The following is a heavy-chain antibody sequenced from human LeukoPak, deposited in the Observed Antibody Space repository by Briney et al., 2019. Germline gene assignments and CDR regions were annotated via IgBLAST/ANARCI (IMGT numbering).Heavy chain of an antibody. CDR2: IYYSGST. CDR1: GGSISSYY. CDR3: ASSTVAGTDYFDY. V-gene: IGHV4-59*08. D-gene: IGHD6-19*01. Sequence: PSETLSLTCTVSGGSISSYYWSWIRQPPGKGLEWIGYIYYSGSTNYNPSLKSRVTISVDTSKNQFSLKLSSVTAADMAVYYCASSTVAGTDYFDYWGQGTLVTVSS. J-gene: IGHJ4*02.